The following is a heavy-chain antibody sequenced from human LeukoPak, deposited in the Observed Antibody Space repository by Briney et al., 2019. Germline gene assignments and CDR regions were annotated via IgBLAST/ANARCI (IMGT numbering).Heavy chain of an antibody. CDR3: ARALGYYDSSGYSPYYFDY. J-gene: IGHJ4*02. V-gene: IGHV1-69*05. D-gene: IGHD3-22*01. Sequence: GGSLRLSCAASGFTFSSYAISWVRQAPGQGLEWMGGIIPIFGTANYAQKFQGRVTITTDESTSTAYMELSSLRSEDTAVYYCARALGYYDSSGYSPYYFDYWGQGTLVTVSS. CDR1: GFTFSSYA. CDR2: IIPIFGTA.